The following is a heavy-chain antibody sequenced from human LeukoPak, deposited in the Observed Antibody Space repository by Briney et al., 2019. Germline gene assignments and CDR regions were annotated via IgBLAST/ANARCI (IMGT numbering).Heavy chain of an antibody. J-gene: IGHJ4*02. CDR1: GYTFTSYG. CDR2: ISAYNGNT. V-gene: IGHV1-18*01. CDR3: ARAPLRSYYDSSGYLDY. Sequence: ASVKVSCKASGYTFTSYGISWVRQAPGQGLEWMGWISAYNGNTDYAQKLQGRVTMTTDTSTSTAYMELSSLRSEDTAVYYCARAPLRSYYDSSGYLDYWGQGTLVTVSS. D-gene: IGHD3-22*01.